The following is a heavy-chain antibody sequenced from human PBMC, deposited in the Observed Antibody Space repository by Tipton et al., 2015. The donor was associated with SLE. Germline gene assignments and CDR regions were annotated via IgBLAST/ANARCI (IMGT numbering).Heavy chain of an antibody. J-gene: IGHJ3*01. Sequence: SLRLSCAASGFMFSRYNINWVRQAPGKGLEWVSFISSSSSTIYYADSVKGRLTLSRDNAKNSLYLQMNSLRAEDTAVYYCARDGVTAALRDAFDGWGQGTMVTVSS. CDR2: ISSSSSTI. CDR3: ARDGVTAALRDAFDG. V-gene: IGHV3-48*01. D-gene: IGHD6-13*01. CDR1: GFMFSRYN.